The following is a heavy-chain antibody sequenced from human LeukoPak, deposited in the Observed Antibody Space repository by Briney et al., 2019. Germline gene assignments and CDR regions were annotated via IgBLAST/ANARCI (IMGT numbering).Heavy chain of an antibody. V-gene: IGHV3-21*01. CDR3: ARASYSSGWYGEAFDI. D-gene: IGHD6-19*01. Sequence: GGSLRLSCAASGFTFSSYAMNWVRQAPGKGLEWVSSISSSSSYIYYADSVKGRFTISRDNAKNSLYLQMNSLRAEDTAVYYCARASYSSGWYGEAFDIWGQGTMVTVSS. J-gene: IGHJ3*02. CDR2: ISSSSSYI. CDR1: GFTFSSYA.